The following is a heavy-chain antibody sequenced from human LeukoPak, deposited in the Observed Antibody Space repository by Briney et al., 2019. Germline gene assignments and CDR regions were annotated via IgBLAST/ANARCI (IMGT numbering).Heavy chain of an antibody. D-gene: IGHD3-10*01. V-gene: IGHV1-46*01. Sequence: ASVKVSCKASGYTFTSHYMYWVRQAPGQGLAWMGMINPSGGSTGCAQKFQGRVTMTRDTSTSTVYMELTSLRSEDTAVYYCARGRGTSGYYYFDYWGQGILVTVSS. CDR3: ARGRGTSGYYYFDY. CDR1: GYTFTSHY. CDR2: INPSGGST. J-gene: IGHJ4*02.